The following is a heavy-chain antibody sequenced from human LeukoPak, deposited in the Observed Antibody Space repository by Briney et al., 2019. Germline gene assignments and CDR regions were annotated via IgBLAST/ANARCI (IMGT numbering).Heavy chain of an antibody. CDR3: ARDSSSWYAIGDQSWFDP. CDR2: IIPIFGTA. CDR1: GGTFSSYA. Sequence: ASVKVSCKASGGTFSSYAISWVRQAPGQGLEWMGGIIPIFGTANYAQKFRGRVTITTDESTSTAYMELSSLRSEDTAVYYCARDSSSWYAIGDQSWFDPWGQGTLVTVSS. V-gene: IGHV1-69*05. J-gene: IGHJ5*02. D-gene: IGHD6-13*01.